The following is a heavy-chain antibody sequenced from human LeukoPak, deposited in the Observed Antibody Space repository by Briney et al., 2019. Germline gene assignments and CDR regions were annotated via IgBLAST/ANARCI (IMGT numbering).Heavy chain of an antibody. Sequence: SETLSLTCAVYGGSFSGYYWSWIRQPPGKGLEWIGEINHSGSTNYNPSLKSRVTISVDTSKNQFSLKLSSVTAADTAVYYCARGLTEQQWLVLVYFDYWGQGTLVTVSS. CDR3: ARGLTEQQWLVLVYFDY. V-gene: IGHV4-34*01. CDR1: GGSFSGYY. J-gene: IGHJ4*02. CDR2: INHSGST. D-gene: IGHD6-19*01.